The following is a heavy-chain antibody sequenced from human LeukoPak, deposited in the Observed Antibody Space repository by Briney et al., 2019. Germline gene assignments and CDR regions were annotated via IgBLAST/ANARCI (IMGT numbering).Heavy chain of an antibody. D-gene: IGHD6-6*01. CDR1: GYTFTSYG. Sequence: VASVKVSCKASGYTFTSYGISWVRQAPGQGLEWMGWISAYNGNTNYAQKLQGRVTMTTDTSTSTAYMELRSLRSDDTAVYYCARVEYSSSGGAFDIWGQGTMVTVSS. J-gene: IGHJ3*02. CDR3: ARVEYSSSGGAFDI. V-gene: IGHV1-18*01. CDR2: ISAYNGNT.